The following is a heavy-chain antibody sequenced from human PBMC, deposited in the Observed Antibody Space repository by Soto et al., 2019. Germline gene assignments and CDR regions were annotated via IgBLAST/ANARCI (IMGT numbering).Heavy chain of an antibody. V-gene: IGHV1-18*01. D-gene: IGHD2-15*01. CDR2: ISGYNGNS. J-gene: IGHJ4*02. CDR1: GYTFTSYG. CDR3: AREDIQDIVVVVVAPEGLGY. Sequence: QVQLVQSGAEVKKPGASVKVSCKASGYTFTSYGISWVRQAPGQGLEWMGRISGYNGNSNYAQNLQGRVTMTTDTSTSTAYMELRSLRSADTAVYYCAREDIQDIVVVVVAPEGLGYWGQGTLVTVSS.